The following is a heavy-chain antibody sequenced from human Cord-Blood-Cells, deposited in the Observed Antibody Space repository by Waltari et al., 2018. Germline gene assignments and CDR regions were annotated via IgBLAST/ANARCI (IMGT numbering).Heavy chain of an antibody. Sequence: EVQLVESGGGLVKPGGSLRLSCAASGFTFSNAWMSWVRQAPGKGLEWVGRIKSKAYGGTTDYAAPVKGRFTISRDDSKNTLYLQMNSLKTEDTAVYYCTTGRYYYDSSGYYYFDYWGQGTLVTVSS. CDR1: GFTFSNAW. CDR3: TTGRYYYDSSGYYYFDY. D-gene: IGHD3-22*01. CDR2: IKSKAYGGTT. J-gene: IGHJ4*02. V-gene: IGHV3-15*01.